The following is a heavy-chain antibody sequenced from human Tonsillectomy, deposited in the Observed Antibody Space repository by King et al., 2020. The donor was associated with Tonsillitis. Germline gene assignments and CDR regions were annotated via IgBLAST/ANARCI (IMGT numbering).Heavy chain of an antibody. D-gene: IGHD5-18*01. V-gene: IGHV3-48*03. CDR2: ISSSGRTI. J-gene: IGHJ4*02. CDR1: GFTFSSYE. CDR3: ARAAQRGYSYGYSDY. Sequence: EVQLVESGGGLVQPGGSLRLSCGASGFTFSSYEMNWVRQAPGKGLEWVSSISSSGRTIYYADAVKGRFTISRDNAKNSLYLQMNSLRAEDTAIFYCARAAQRGYSYGYSDYWGQGTLVTVSS.